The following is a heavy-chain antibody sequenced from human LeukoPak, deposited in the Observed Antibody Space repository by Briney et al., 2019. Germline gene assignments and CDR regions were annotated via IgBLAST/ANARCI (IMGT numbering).Heavy chain of an antibody. Sequence: ASVKVSCKASGYTFTSYGISWVRQAPGQGLEWMGWIGAYNGNTNYAQKLQGRVTMTTDTSTSTAYMELRSLRSDDTAVYYCARDAHGDYDLGAYWWGQGTLVTVSS. V-gene: IGHV1-18*04. CDR3: ARDAHGDYDLGAYW. CDR1: GYTFTSYG. D-gene: IGHD4-17*01. CDR2: IGAYNGNT. J-gene: IGHJ4*02.